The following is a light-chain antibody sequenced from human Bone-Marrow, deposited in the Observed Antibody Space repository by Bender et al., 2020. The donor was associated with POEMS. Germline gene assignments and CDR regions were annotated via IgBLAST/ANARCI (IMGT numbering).Light chain of an antibody. V-gene: IGLV3-21*02. Sequence: SYVLTQPPSVSVAPGQTARITCGGNGIGGKSVHWYQQKAGRAPVLVVYEDSDRPSGVPDRFSGSKSGTSASLAITGLQSDDEAIYFCVAWDASLNGWVFGGGTKLTVL. CDR1: GIGGKS. CDR3: VAWDASLNGWV. J-gene: IGLJ3*02. CDR2: EDS.